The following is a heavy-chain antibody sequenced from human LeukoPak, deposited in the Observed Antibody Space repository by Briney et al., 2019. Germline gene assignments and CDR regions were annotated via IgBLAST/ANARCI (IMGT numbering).Heavy chain of an antibody. Sequence: SETLSLTCTVSGGSISSYYWSWIRQPPGKGLEWIGYIYYSGSTNYNPSLKSRVTISVDTSKNQFSLKLSSVTAADTAVYYCARVELLGSSGWPFDYWGQGTLVTVSS. D-gene: IGHD6-19*01. CDR2: IYYSGST. CDR1: GGSISSYY. CDR3: ARVELLGSSGWPFDY. J-gene: IGHJ4*02. V-gene: IGHV4-59*01.